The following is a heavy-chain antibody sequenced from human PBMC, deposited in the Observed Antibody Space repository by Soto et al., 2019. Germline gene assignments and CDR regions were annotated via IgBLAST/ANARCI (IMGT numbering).Heavy chain of an antibody. CDR2: IYYSGST. CDR3: ARVGGINWFDP. Sequence: QVQLQESGPGLVKPSQTLSLTCTVSGGSISRGGYYWSWFRQHPGKGLEWIGYIYYSGSTYYNPSLKSRVTISVDTSKNQFSLKLSSVTAADTAVYYCARVGGINWFDPWGQGTLVTVSS. V-gene: IGHV4-31*03. J-gene: IGHJ5*02. CDR1: GGSISRGGYY. D-gene: IGHD1-20*01.